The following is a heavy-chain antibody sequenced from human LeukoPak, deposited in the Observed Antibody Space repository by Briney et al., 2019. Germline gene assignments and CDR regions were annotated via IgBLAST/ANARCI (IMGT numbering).Heavy chain of an antibody. V-gene: IGHV4-59*01. CDR2: IYYSGST. CDR3: ARDHPYCSSTSCQPAFDI. Sequence: SETLSLTCTVSGGSISSYYWSWIRQPPGKGLEWIGYIYYSGSTNYNPSLKSRVTISVDTSKNQFSLKLSSVTAADTAVYYCARDHPYCSSTSCQPAFDIWGQGTMVTVSS. CDR1: GGSISSYY. J-gene: IGHJ3*02. D-gene: IGHD2-2*01.